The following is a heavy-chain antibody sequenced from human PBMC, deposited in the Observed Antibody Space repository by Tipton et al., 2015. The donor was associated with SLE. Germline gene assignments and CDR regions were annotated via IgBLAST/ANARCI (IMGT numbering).Heavy chain of an antibody. V-gene: IGHV4-59*11. CDR2: IYHSGGT. CDR1: GGSISSHY. CDR3: ARLTYGGDLDY. Sequence: TLSLTCTVSGGSISSHYWSWIRQSPGKGLEHIGYIYHSGGTNYNPSLKSRVTISVDTSKSQFFLQLNSVSAADTAIYYCARLTYGGDLDYWGQGTRVTVSS. J-gene: IGHJ4*02. D-gene: IGHD2-8*01.